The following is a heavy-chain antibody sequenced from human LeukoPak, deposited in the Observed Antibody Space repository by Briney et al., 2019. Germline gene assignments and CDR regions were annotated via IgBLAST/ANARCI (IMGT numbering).Heavy chain of an antibody. J-gene: IGHJ3*02. V-gene: IGHV3-23*01. CDR1: GFTFSSYA. CDR3: AKLTGYYISGGAFDI. Sequence: GGSLRLSCAASGFTFSSYAMSWVRQAPGKGLEWVSAISGSGGSTYYADSVKGRFTISRDISKNTLYLQMNSLRAEDTAVYYCAKLTGYYISGGAFDIWGQGTMVTVSS. CDR2: ISGSGGST. D-gene: IGHD6-25*01.